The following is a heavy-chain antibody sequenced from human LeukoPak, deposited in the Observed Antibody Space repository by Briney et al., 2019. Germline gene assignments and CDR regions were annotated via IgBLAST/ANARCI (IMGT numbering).Heavy chain of an antibody. CDR1: GYTFTTYA. CDR2: INPYNNTT. CDR3: ARDGPIVVVPAAMWYYYYYMDV. D-gene: IGHD2-2*01. V-gene: IGHV1-2*02. J-gene: IGHJ6*03. Sequence: ASVKVSCTASGYTFTTYAMNWVRQAPGQGLEWMGIINPYNNTTSYAQKFQGRVTMTRDTSISTAYMELSRLRSDDTAVYYCARDGPIVVVPAAMWYYYYYMDVWGKGTTVTVSS.